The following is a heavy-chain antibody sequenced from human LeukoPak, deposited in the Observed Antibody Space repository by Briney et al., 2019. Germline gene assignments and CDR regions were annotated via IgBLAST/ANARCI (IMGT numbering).Heavy chain of an antibody. J-gene: IGHJ4*02. V-gene: IGHV1-69*05. D-gene: IGHD2-21*02. Sequence: ASVKVSCKASGGTFSSYAISWVRQAPGQGLEWMGGIIPIFGTANYAQKFQGRVTITTDESTSTAYMELGSLRSEDTAVYYCAICGGDCYLGYWGQGTLVTVSS. CDR3: AICGGDCYLGY. CDR2: IIPIFGTA. CDR1: GGTFSSYA.